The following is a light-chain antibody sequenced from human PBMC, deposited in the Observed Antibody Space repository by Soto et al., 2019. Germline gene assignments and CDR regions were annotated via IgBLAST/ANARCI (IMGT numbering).Light chain of an antibody. CDR1: QNVGSRY. V-gene: IGKV3-11*01. CDR2: GAS. Sequence: EIVLTQSPGTLSLSPGERATLSCRASQNVGSRYLAWYQQKPGQAPRLLIYGASNRATGIPARFSGSGSGTDFTLTISSLEPEDFAVYYCQQRSNWPRTFGQGTKVDIK. J-gene: IGKJ1*01. CDR3: QQRSNWPRT.